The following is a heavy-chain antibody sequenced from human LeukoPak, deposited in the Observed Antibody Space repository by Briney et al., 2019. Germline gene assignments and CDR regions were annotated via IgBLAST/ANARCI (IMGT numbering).Heavy chain of an antibody. CDR3: ASRHRFEYSSSQRIGPKKNWFDP. Sequence: SQTLSLTCTVSGGSISSGGYYWSWIRQPPGKGLEWIGEINHSGSTNYNPSLKSRVTISVDTSKNQFSLKLSSVTAADTAVYYCASRHRFEYSSSQRIGPKKNWFDPWGQGTLVTVSS. CDR2: INHSGST. D-gene: IGHD6-6*01. CDR1: GGSISSGGYY. J-gene: IGHJ5*02. V-gene: IGHV4-30-2*01.